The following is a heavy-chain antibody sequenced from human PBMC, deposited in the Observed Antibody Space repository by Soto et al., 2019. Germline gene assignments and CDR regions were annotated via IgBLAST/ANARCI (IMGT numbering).Heavy chain of an antibody. V-gene: IGHV3-23*01. J-gene: IGHJ4*02. CDR2: ITGSGGDT. Sequence: GGSLRLSCAASGFTFNNFAMGLVHQAPGRGLEWVSAITGSGGDTYYADSVKGRFTISRDNSKNTLYVQMSSLSAEDTALYYCTKGSSSSRPYYFDHWGQGTLVTVSS. D-gene: IGHD3-10*01. CDR3: TKGSSSSRPYYFDH. CDR1: GFTFNNFA.